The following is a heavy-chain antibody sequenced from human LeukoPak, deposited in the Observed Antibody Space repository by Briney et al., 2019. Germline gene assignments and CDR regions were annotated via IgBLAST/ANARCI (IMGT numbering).Heavy chain of an antibody. CDR1: GRSISSSSPYY. CDR2: IYYSGST. J-gene: IGHJ4*02. V-gene: IGHV4-39*01. Sequence: PSDTLSLTCTVSGRSISSSSPYYWGWIRQPPGKGLEWIGSIYYSGSTYYNPSLKSRVTISVDTSKHQFSLKVDSVTAADTAMYYCARRAGGYYPFDHWGQGTLVTVSS. D-gene: IGHD3-22*01. CDR3: ARRAGGYYPFDH.